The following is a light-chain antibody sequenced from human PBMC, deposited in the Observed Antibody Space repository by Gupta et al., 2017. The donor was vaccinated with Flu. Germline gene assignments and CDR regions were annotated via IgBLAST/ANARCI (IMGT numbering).Light chain of an antibody. CDR3: GSYTSSSTWV. V-gene: IGLV2-14*01. J-gene: IGLJ3*02. CDR2: EVT. Sequence: HSALTQPASVSGSPGQSITISCTGTSSDIAYNWVSWYQQHPGKAPKLTIYEVTHRPSGVSNRFSASKSDNTASLTISGLQAEDEAEYYCGSYTSSSTWVFGGGTRLTVL. CDR1: SSDIAYNW.